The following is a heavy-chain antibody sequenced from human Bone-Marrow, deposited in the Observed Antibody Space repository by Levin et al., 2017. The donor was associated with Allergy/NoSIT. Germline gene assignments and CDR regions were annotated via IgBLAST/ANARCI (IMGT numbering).Heavy chain of an antibody. CDR1: GYLFTDFW. CDR3: ARKEAGYGSETIGY. J-gene: IGHJ4*02. V-gene: IGHV5-51*01. Sequence: GESLKISCKASGYLFTDFWIGWVRQLPGKGLEWMGIIYPGDSDARYRPSFQGQVSISVDKSISTVYLQWISLTASHTPTYFCARKEAGYGSETIGYWGQGTRVTVSS. D-gene: IGHD3-10*01. CDR2: IYPGDSDA.